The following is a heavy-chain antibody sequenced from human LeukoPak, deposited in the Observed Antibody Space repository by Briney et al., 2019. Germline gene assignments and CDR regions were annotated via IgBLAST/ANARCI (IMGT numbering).Heavy chain of an antibody. CDR1: GFSFSTYG. CDR2: IRSDGSNK. Sequence: PGGSLRLSCAASGFSFSTYGMHWVRQAPGKGLEWVAFIRSDGSNKYYADSVKGRFIISRDNSKNTLYLQMSSLRAEDTAVYFCARMSVTMIVVVSYFDYWGQGTLVTVSS. CDR3: ARMSVTMIVVVSYFDY. D-gene: IGHD3-22*01. V-gene: IGHV3-30*02. J-gene: IGHJ4*02.